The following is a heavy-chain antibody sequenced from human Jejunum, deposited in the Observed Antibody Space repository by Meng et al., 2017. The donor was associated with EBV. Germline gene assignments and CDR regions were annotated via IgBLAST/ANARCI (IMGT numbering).Heavy chain of an antibody. Sequence: GPVRVKPSGTLSLTCGVSGDSIISTDTWWSWVRQPPGKGLEWIGEIFHAGNTNYNPSLKSQVTMSVDTSKNQFSLNLSSVTAADSAVYYCARGSHYTWDVWGQGTLVTVSS. V-gene: IGHV4-4*02. CDR3: ARGSHYTWDV. CDR2: IFHAGNT. CDR1: GDSIISTDTW. J-gene: IGHJ4*02. D-gene: IGHD3-16*01.